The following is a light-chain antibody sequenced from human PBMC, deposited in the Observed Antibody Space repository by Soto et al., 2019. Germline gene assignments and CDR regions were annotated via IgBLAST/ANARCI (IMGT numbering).Light chain of an antibody. CDR3: QQYNDLST. Sequence: EIVLTQSPGTLSLSPGERATLSCWASQSISSNYLAWYQQKPGQPPRLLIYDASNRATGIPARFSGSGSGTDFTLTISSLQADDFATYYCQQYNDLSTFGGGTKVDIK. J-gene: IGKJ4*01. CDR2: DAS. V-gene: IGKV3-20*01. CDR1: QSISSNY.